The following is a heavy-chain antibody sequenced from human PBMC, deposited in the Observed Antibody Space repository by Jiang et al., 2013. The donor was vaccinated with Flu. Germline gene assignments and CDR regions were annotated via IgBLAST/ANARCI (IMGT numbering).Heavy chain of an antibody. J-gene: IGHJ3*02. Sequence: QLVESGAEVKKPGATVKVSCKTSGFTFTDYYFHWVRQAPGQGLEWMGWINPNSSDTSYAQKFQGRVTMTRDTSISTAYMELSRLRSDDTAVYYCARGGSVVVAVYDAFDIWGQGTMVTVSS. D-gene: IGHD2-15*01. CDR2: INPNSSDT. CDR1: GFTFTDYY. CDR3: ARGGSVVVAVYDAFDI. V-gene: IGHV1-2*02.